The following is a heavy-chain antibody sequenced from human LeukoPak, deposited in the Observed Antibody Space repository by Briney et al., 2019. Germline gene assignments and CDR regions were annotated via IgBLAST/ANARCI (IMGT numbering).Heavy chain of an antibody. Sequence: PGGSLRLSCAASGFTFSSYGMHWVRQAPGKGLEWVAFIRYDGSNKYYADSVKGRFTISRDNAKNSLYLQMNSLRAEDTAVYYCARSEQWLVFLDCWGQGTLVTVSS. J-gene: IGHJ4*02. V-gene: IGHV3-30*02. D-gene: IGHD6-19*01. CDR3: ARSEQWLVFLDC. CDR1: GFTFSSYG. CDR2: IRYDGSNK.